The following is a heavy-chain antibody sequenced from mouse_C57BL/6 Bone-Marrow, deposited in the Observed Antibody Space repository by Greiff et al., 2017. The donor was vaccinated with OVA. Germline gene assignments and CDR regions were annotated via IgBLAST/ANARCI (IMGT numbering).Heavy chain of an antibody. Sequence: VHVKQSGAELVRPGSSVKMSCKTSGYTFTSYGINWVKQRPGQGLEWIGYIYIGNGYTEYNEKFKGKATLTSDTSSSTAYMQLSSLTSEDSAIYFCAKAIWGNYPHFDYWGQGTTLTVSS. V-gene: IGHV1-58*01. J-gene: IGHJ2*01. CDR1: GYTFTSYG. CDR3: AKAIWGNYPHFDY. D-gene: IGHD2-1*01. CDR2: IYIGNGYT.